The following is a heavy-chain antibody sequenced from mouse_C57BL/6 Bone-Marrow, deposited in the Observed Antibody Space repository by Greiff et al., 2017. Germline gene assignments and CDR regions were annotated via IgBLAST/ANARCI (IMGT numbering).Heavy chain of an antibody. Sequence: QVQLQQSGPELVKPGASVKISCKASGYAFSSSWMNWVKQRPGQGLEWIGRIYPGDGDTNYNGKFKGKATLTADKSSSTAYMQLSSLTSEDSAVYCCARSPSYDYPFAYWGQGTLVTVSA. CDR2: IYPGDGDT. CDR1: GYAFSSSW. V-gene: IGHV1-82*01. J-gene: IGHJ3*01. CDR3: ARSPSYDYPFAY. D-gene: IGHD2-4*01.